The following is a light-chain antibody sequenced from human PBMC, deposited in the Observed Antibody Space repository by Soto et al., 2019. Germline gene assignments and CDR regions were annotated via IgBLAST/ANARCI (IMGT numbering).Light chain of an antibody. V-gene: IGLV2-14*01. CDR1: SNDVGFYSY. CDR3: SSYTISSTWV. Sequence: QSALTQPASVSGSPGQSITISCTGTSNDVGFYSYVSWYQQHPGKAPKLIIYEVTNRPSGVSDHFSGSKSDNTASLTISGLQAEEEADYYCSSYTISSTWVFGGGTKLTVL. CDR2: EVT. J-gene: IGLJ3*02.